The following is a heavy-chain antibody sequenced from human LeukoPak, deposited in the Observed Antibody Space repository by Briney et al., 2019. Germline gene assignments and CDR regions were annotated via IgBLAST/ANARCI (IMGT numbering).Heavy chain of an antibody. CDR2: IYTSGST. V-gene: IGHV4-4*09. CDR3: ARHGRYDAFDI. CDR1: GGSISSNF. Sequence: PSETLPLTYTVSGGSISSNFWSWIRQPPGKGLEWIGYIYTSGSTNYNPSLKSRVTISIDTSKNQFSLKLPSVTAADTAVYYCARHGRYDAFDIWGRGTTVTVSS. J-gene: IGHJ3*02. D-gene: IGHD1-26*01.